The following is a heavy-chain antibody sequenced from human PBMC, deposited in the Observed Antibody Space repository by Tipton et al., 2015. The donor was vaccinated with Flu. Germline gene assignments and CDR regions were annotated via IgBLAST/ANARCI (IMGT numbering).Heavy chain of an antibody. J-gene: IGHJ5*02. D-gene: IGHD5-18*01. Sequence: LRLSCTVSGGSISSSSYYWGWIRQPPGKGLEWIGNIHYSGSTYYNPSLKSRVTISVDTSKNQFSLELSSVTAADTAVYYCARVGGYSYGPVDPWGQGTLVTVSS. CDR1: GGSISSSSYY. CDR3: ARVGGYSYGPVDP. CDR2: IHYSGST. V-gene: IGHV4-39*07.